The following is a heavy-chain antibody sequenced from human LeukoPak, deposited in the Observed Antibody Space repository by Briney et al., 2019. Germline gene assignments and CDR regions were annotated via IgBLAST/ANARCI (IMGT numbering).Heavy chain of an antibody. V-gene: IGHV4-59*08. CDR1: GGSITNYY. D-gene: IGHD1-26*01. Sequence: SETLSLTCSVSGGSITNYYWSWIRQSPGQGLEWIGFIYNTGRTNYNPSLQSRVTMSIDTSKTQFSLTLSSVTAADTAVYYCARQGELAIDYWGQGTLVTVSS. CDR3: ARQGELAIDY. CDR2: IYNTGRT. J-gene: IGHJ4*02.